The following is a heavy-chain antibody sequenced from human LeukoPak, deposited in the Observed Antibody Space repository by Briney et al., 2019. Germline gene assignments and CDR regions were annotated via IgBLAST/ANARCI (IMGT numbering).Heavy chain of an antibody. D-gene: IGHD3-16*02. Sequence: ASVKVSCKASGYTFTSYGISWVRQAPGQGLKWMGWISAYNGNTNYAQKLQGRVTMTTDTSTSTAYMELRSLRSDDTAVYYCARGYYDYVWGSYRSNKDDAFDIWGQGTMVTVSS. CDR1: GYTFTSYG. CDR2: ISAYNGNT. CDR3: ARGYYDYVWGSYRSNKDDAFDI. J-gene: IGHJ3*02. V-gene: IGHV1-18*01.